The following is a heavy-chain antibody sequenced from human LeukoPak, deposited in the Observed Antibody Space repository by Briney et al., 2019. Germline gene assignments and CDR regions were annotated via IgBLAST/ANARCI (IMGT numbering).Heavy chain of an antibody. CDR3: ARALSSWSYGGAFDI. D-gene: IGHD1-26*01. J-gene: IGHJ3*02. CDR1: GFTFSSYG. Sequence: GGSLRLSCAAPGFTFSSYGMHWVRQAPGKGLEWVAVIWYDGSNKYYADSVKGRFTISRDNSKNTLYLQMNSLRAEDTAVYYCARALSSWSYGGAFDIWGQGTKVTVSA. CDR2: IWYDGSNK. V-gene: IGHV3-33*01.